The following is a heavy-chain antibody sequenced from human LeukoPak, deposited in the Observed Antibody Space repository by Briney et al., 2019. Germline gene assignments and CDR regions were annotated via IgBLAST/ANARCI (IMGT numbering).Heavy chain of an antibody. J-gene: IGHJ1*01. CDR1: GFTVSDYY. CDR2: ISSSGSTI. CDR3: ARAVGWDAEYFQH. D-gene: IGHD1-26*01. Sequence: PGGSLRLSCAASGFTVSDYYISWIRQAPGKGLEWVSYISSSGSTIYYADSVKGRFTISRDNAKNSLYLQMNSLRSEDTAVYYCARAVGWDAEYFQHWGQGTLVTVSS. V-gene: IGHV3-11*04.